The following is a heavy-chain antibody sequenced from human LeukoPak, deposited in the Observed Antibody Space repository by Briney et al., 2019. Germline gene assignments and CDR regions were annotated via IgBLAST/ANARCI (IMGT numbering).Heavy chain of an antibody. CDR3: AREGVYYYDSSGYQTFDY. CDR2: TYYRSKWYN. V-gene: IGHV6-1*01. Sequence: SQTLSLTCAISGDSVSSNSAAWNWIRQSPSRGLEWLGRTYYRSKWYNDYAVSVKSRITINPDTSKNQFSLQLNSVTPEDTAVYYCAREGVYYYDSSGYQTFDYWGQGTLVTVSS. J-gene: IGHJ4*02. CDR1: GDSVSSNSAA. D-gene: IGHD3-22*01.